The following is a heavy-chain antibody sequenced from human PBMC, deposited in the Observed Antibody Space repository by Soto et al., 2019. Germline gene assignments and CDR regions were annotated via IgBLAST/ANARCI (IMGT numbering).Heavy chain of an antibody. Sequence: QVQLVESGGGVVQPGGSLRLSCAASGFTFSDHAMHWVRQAPGKGLEWVAIISYDGSSKDYADSVKGRFTISRDNSKNTLYLQMNSLRPEDTAVYHCARDPYYDILAVTTAYFDYWGQRTLVTVSS. V-gene: IGHV3-30-3*01. J-gene: IGHJ4*02. CDR3: ARDPYYDILAVTTAYFDY. CDR2: ISYDGSSK. D-gene: IGHD3-9*01. CDR1: GFTFSDHA.